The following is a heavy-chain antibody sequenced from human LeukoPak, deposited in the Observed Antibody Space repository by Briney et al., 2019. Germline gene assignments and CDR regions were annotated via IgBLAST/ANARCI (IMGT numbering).Heavy chain of an antibody. CDR3: ARDSSGLAY. D-gene: IGHD6-25*01. Sequence: GGSLRLSCAASGFTFSNSWMSWVRQAPGKGLEWVANIKQDGSEQYYVDSVKGRFTISRDNTKTSLYLQMNSLRAEDTAVYYCARDSSGLAYWGQGTLVTVSS. CDR2: IKQDGSEQ. V-gene: IGHV3-7*01. J-gene: IGHJ4*02. CDR1: GFTFSNSW.